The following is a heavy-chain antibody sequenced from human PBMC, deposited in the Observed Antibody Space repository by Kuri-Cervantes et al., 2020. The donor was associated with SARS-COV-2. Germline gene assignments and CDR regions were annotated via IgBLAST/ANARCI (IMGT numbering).Heavy chain of an antibody. V-gene: IGHV1-69*13. CDR1: IDTFTTFG. D-gene: IGHD4-23*01. CDR3: AGDVGYGGSSELDITYFDC. CDR2: IIPFFGTP. J-gene: IGHJ4*02. Sequence: SSVTVSCQRSIDTFTTFGFSWVRQAPGQGLEWMGGIIPFFGTPSYAQRFEGRVTIIADESPRTVYMEMTSLTFEDTAVYFCAGDVGYGGSSELDITYFDCWGQGTLVTVSS.